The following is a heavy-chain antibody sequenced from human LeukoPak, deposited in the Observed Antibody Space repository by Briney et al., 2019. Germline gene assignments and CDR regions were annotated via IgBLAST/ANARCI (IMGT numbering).Heavy chain of an antibody. CDR1: GGTFSSYA. V-gene: IGHV1-69*04. CDR2: IIPILGMA. CDR3: ARGTTGTTVYYFDY. J-gene: IGHJ4*02. D-gene: IGHD1-7*01. Sequence: SVKVSCKASGGTFSSYAISWVRQAPGQGLEWMGRIIPILGMANYAQKFQGRVTITADKSTSTAYMELSSLRSEDTAVYYCARGTTGTTVYYFDYWGQGTLVTVSS.